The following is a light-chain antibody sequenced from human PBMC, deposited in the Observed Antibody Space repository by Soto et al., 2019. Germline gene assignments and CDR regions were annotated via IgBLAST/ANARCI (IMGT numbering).Light chain of an antibody. J-gene: IGKJ1*01. CDR1: QDINKY. Sequence: DIQMTQTPSTLSASVGDRVTITCRASQDINKYLAWYQQKQGEAPKLLIYKVSILESGVPSRFSGSGAGTEFTLTISSLQPDDFAAYYCQQYNNYSWTFGQGTKVEVK. CDR3: QQYNNYSWT. V-gene: IGKV1-5*03. CDR2: KVS.